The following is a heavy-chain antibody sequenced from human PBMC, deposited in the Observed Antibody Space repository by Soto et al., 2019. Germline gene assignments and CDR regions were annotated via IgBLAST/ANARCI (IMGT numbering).Heavy chain of an antibody. CDR3: ARAGKYFYGSGSPYYYGMDV. J-gene: IGHJ6*02. D-gene: IGHD3-10*01. V-gene: IGHV1-18*04. CDR1: GYTFTSYG. CDR2: ISGYHGNT. Sequence: QVQLVQSGAEVKKPGASVKVSCKASGYTFTSYGVSWVRQAPGQGLEWMGWISGYHGNTNYAQKLQGRVTMTTDTPTSTAYMELRSLRSDDTAVYYCARAGKYFYGSGSPYYYGMDVWGQGITVTVSS.